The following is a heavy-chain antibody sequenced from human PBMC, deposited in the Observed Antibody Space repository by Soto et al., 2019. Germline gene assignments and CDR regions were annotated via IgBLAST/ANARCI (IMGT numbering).Heavy chain of an antibody. CDR2: ISSNGGST. J-gene: IGHJ4*02. CDR1: GSTFSSYA. D-gene: IGHD3-10*01. CDR3: VKDAYGSGSYYKPHFDY. Sequence: GGSLRLSCSASGSTFSSYAMHWVRQAPGKGLEYVSAISSNGGSTYYADSVKGRFTISRDNSKNTLYLQMSSPRAEDTAVYYCVKDAYGSGSYYKPHFDYWGQGTLVTVSS. V-gene: IGHV3-64D*08.